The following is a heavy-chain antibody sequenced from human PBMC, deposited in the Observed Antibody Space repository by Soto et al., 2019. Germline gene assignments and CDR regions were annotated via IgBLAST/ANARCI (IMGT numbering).Heavy chain of an antibody. V-gene: IGHV4-4*02. CDR3: ARVTLVVEPTTINYWFDS. CDR1: GGSISTSNW. J-gene: IGHJ5*01. Sequence: QVHLRESGPGLVKASGTLSLTCAVSGGSISTSNWWSWVRQPPGKGLEWIGEIIHTGSTKYNPSRSSRVTIFLDTSKNQFSLNLNSVTAADTAIYYCARVTLVVEPTTINYWFDSWGQGILVTVSS. CDR2: IIHTGST. D-gene: IGHD2-15*01.